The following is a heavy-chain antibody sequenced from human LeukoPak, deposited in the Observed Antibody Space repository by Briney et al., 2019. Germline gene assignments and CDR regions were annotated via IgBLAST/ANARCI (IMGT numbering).Heavy chain of an antibody. CDR3: ARGRGYCSGTSCYFTFDY. CDR1: GGSFSDYY. J-gene: IGHJ4*02. D-gene: IGHD2-2*01. V-gene: IGHV4-34*01. Sequence: SETLSLTCAVYGGSFSDYYWSWIRQPPGKGLEWMGEINHSGSTNYNPSLKSRVSISVDTSKNQFSLKLSSVTAADTALYYCARGRGYCSGTSCYFTFDYWGQGTLVTVSS. CDR2: INHSGST.